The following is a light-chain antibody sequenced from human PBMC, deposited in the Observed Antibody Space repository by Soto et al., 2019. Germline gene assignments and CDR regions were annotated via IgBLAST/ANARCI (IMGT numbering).Light chain of an antibody. V-gene: IGKV3-20*01. CDR2: GAS. CDR3: KQYNNSLWT. Sequence: ETVLTQSPGTLSLSPGERAILSCRASQSVSSTYLAWYQQKPGQAPRLLIYGASSRATGIPDRFSGSGSGTDFTLTISRLEPEDFAVYYCKQYNNSLWTFGQGTKVEIK. J-gene: IGKJ1*01. CDR1: QSVSSTY.